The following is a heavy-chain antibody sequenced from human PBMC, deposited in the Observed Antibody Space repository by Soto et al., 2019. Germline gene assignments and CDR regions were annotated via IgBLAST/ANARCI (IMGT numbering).Heavy chain of an antibody. D-gene: IGHD1-26*01. Sequence: QIHLVESGGDVVQPGKSLRLSCEASGFNFGFFGMHWVRQAPGKGLEWVAFISGDGINTQYADSVRGRFTLSRDYSRKTMYLQMDSLRDEDTALYYCARGNLSFDFDSWGLGTLVTVSS. CDR1: GFNFGFFG. CDR3: ARGNLSFDFDS. CDR2: ISGDGINT. V-gene: IGHV3-30*03. J-gene: IGHJ4*02.